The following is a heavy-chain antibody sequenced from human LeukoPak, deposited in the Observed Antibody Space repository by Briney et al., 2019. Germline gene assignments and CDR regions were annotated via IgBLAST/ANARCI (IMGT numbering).Heavy chain of an antibody. Sequence: PGGSLRLSCAASGAIFSNHAMSWVRQAPGKGVEWVSLISGTGVTTYYAASVKGRFTISRDNSKNTLYLQMNSLRAEDTALYYCASTSMVRGVITPFDYWGQGTLVTVSS. CDR3: ASTSMVRGVITPFDY. J-gene: IGHJ4*02. CDR1: GAIFSNHA. D-gene: IGHD3-10*01. CDR2: ISGTGVTT. V-gene: IGHV3-23*01.